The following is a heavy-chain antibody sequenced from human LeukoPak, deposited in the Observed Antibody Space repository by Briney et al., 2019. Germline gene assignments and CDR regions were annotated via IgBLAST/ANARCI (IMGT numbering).Heavy chain of an antibody. D-gene: IGHD7-27*01. CDR1: GFTFSSYS. J-gene: IGHJ5*02. CDR3: ARDGDDVANWFDP. V-gene: IGHV3-21*01. CDR2: ISSSSYI. Sequence: GGSLRLSCAASGFTFSSYSMNWVRQAPGKGLEWVSSISSSSYIYYADSVKGRFTISRDNAKNSLYLQMNSLRAEDTAVYYCARDGDDVANWFDPWGQGTWSPSPQ.